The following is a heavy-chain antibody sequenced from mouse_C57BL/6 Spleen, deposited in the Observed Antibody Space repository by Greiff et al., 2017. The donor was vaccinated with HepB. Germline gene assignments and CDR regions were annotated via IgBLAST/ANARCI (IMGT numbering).Heavy chain of an antibody. D-gene: IGHD1-1*01. V-gene: IGHV5-4*01. CDR3: ARDYYGSRRYYFDY. Sequence: EVKLVESGGGLVKPGGSLKLSCAASGFTFSSYAMSWVRQTPEKWLEWVATISDGGSYTYYPDNVKGRFTISRDNAKNNLYLQMSHLKSEDTAMYYCARDYYGSRRYYFDYWGQGTTLTVSS. CDR1: GFTFSSYA. CDR2: ISDGGSYT. J-gene: IGHJ2*01.